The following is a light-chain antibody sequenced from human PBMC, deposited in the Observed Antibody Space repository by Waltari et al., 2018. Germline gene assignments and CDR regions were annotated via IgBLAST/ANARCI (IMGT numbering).Light chain of an antibody. J-gene: IGKJ4*01. Sequence: DIQMTQTPSSLPAPVVHRVTITCRASQSVRKSFNSYQQQPGNAPILLIYTTANLQSGVPSRFSGSGSGTDFTLTISSLQLEDLTTDYCQQRYNTPRSFGGGTKVEIK. CDR2: TTA. CDR3: QQRYNTPRS. V-gene: IGKV1-39*01. CDR1: QSVRKS.